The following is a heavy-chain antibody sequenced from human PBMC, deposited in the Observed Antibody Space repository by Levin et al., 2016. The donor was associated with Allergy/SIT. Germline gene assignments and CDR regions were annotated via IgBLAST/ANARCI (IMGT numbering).Heavy chain of an antibody. CDR2: INSDGSRT. D-gene: IGHD3-16*01. CDR1: GFTFSSYW. CDR3: ARVKTGDYVWGSPP. Sequence: GESLKISCAASGFTFSSYWMHWVRQAPGKGLVWVSRINSDGSRTNYADSVKGRFTISRDNAKNTVYLQMNSLRAEDTGVYYCARVKTGDYVWGSPPWGQGTLVTVSS. V-gene: IGHV3-74*01. J-gene: IGHJ5*01.